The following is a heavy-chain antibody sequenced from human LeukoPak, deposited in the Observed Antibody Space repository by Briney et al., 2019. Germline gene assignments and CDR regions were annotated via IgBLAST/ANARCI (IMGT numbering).Heavy chain of an antibody. CDR2: MNPNSGNT. Sequence: ASVKVSCKASGYTFTSYDINWVRQATGQGLEWMGWMNPNSGNTGYAQKFQGRGTITRNTSISTAYMELSSLRSEDTAVYYCARGLGWELHSDYFDYWGQGTLVTVSS. CDR1: GYTFTSYD. V-gene: IGHV1-8*03. CDR3: ARGLGWELHSDYFDY. J-gene: IGHJ4*02. D-gene: IGHD1-26*01.